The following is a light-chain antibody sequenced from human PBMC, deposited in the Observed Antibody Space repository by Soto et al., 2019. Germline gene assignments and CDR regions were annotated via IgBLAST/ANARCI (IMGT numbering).Light chain of an antibody. CDR2: QDS. CDR1: KLGDKY. V-gene: IGLV3-1*01. Sequence: SYELTQPPSVSVSPGQTASITCSGDKLGDKYACWYQQKPGQSPVLVIYQDSKRPSGIPERFSGSNSGNTATLTISGTQAMDEADYYCQAWDSSTAGCVFGTGTKLTVL. J-gene: IGLJ1*01. CDR3: QAWDSSTAGCV.